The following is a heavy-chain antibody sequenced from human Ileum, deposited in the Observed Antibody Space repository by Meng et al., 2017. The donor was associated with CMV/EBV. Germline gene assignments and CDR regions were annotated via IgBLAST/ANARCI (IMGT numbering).Heavy chain of an antibody. CDR2: IQPTGTT. D-gene: IGHD3-10*01. J-gene: IGHJ5*02. Sequence: QLRSSDPRLLQASNTVALTCTVNGDSLTSSYWTWIRQLAENGLEWIGSIQPTGTTDENPSLRSRVSMSLDKSKNQFSLKLTSVTAADTAVYYCARAAARGVPVDLWGQGTLVTVSS. CDR3: ARAAARGVPVDL. CDR1: GDSLTSSY. V-gene: IGHV4-4*07.